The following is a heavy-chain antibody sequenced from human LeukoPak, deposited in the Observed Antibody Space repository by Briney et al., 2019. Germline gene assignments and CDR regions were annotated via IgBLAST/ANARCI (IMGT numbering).Heavy chain of an antibody. CDR3: VSQLVHGFDY. D-gene: IGHD6-6*01. V-gene: IGHV4-34*01. CDR2: INHSGST. CDR1: GGSFRGYY. Sequence: SETLSLTCAVYGGSFRGYYRSWIRQPPGKGLEWIGEINHSGSTNYNPSLKSRVTISVDTSKNQFSLKLSSVTAADTAVYYCVSQLVHGFDYWGQGTLVTVSS. J-gene: IGHJ4*02.